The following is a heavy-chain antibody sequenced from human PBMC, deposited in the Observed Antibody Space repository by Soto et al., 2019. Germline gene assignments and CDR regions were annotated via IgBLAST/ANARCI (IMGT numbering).Heavy chain of an antibody. J-gene: IGHJ6*02. CDR1: GFNFNSYT. CDR2: ISSSGYI. CDR3: ARDCSGGSCYPGMDV. Sequence: EVQLVESGGGLVKPGGSLRLSCAASGFNFNSYTINWVRQAPGKRLDWLSSISSSGYIFSTDSVRGRFTISRDNAKNSVYLQITSLRAEDTAVYFCARDCSGGSCYPGMDVWGQGTTVTVSS. D-gene: IGHD2-15*01. V-gene: IGHV3-21*01.